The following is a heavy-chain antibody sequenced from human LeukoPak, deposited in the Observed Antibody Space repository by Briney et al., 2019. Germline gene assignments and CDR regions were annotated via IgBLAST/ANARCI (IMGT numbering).Heavy chain of an antibody. V-gene: IGHV4-39*07. D-gene: IGHD5-12*01. Sequence: SETLSLTCTVSGGSISSSSYYWGWIRQPPGKGLEWIGSIYYSRSTYYNPSLKSRVTISVDTSKNQFSLKLSSVTAADTAVYYCAREGVATGTIDYWGQGTLVTVSS. J-gene: IGHJ4*02. CDR1: GGSISSSSYY. CDR2: IYYSRST. CDR3: AREGVATGTIDY.